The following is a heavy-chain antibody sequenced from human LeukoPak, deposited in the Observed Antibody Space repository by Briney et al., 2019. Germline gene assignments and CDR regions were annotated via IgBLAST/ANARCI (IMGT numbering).Heavy chain of an antibody. CDR1: GDSVSSNSAA. V-gene: IGHV6-1*01. CDR2: TYYRSKWYN. CDR3: ASSPLYGSGSNYYYYYMDV. J-gene: IGHJ6*03. D-gene: IGHD3-10*01. Sequence: SQTLSLTCAISGDSVSSNSAAWNWIRQSPSRGLEWLGRTYYRSKWYNDYAVSVKSRITINPDTSKNQFSLQLNSVTPEDTAVYYCASSPLYGSGSNYYYYYMDVWGKGTTVTISS.